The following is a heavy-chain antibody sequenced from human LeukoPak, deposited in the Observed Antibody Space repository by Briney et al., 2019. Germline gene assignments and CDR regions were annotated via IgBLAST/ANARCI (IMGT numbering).Heavy chain of an antibody. CDR1: GFTFDDYA. J-gene: IGHJ4*02. CDR3: ARDQDGSPDY. D-gene: IGHD5-24*01. V-gene: IGHV3-9*03. Sequence: GGSLRLSCAASGFTFDDYAMHWVRQAPGKGLEWVSGLNWNSGGIVYADSVKGRFTISRDNSKNTLYLQMGSLRAEDMAVYYCARDQDGSPDYWGQGTLVTVSS. CDR2: LNWNSGGI.